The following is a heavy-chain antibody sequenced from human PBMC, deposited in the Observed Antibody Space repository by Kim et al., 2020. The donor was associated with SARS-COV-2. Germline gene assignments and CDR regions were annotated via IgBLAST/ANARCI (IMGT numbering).Heavy chain of an antibody. CDR2: INSDGSNT. CDR1: GFTFRNYW. CDR3: ARGYTAMDL. V-gene: IGHV3-74*01. J-gene: IGHJ4*02. Sequence: GGSLRLSCAASGFTFRNYWAHWVRQGPGKGLVWVSRINSDGSNTNYADSVKGRFTISRDNAKNTVYLQMNSLTVEDTAVYYCARGYTAMDLWGQGTLGT. D-gene: IGHD5-18*01.